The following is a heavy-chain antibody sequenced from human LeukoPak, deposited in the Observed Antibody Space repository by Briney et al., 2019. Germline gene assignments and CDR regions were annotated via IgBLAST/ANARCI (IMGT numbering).Heavy chain of an antibody. D-gene: IGHD5-12*01. V-gene: IGHV5-10-1*01. J-gene: IGHJ4*02. CDR1: GYIFTSYW. CDR2: IDPSDSYT. Sequence: GESLKISCKGSGYIFTSYWISWVRQMPGKGLEWMGRIDPSDSYTNYSPSFQGHVTISADKSISTAYLQWSSLKASDTAMYYCARRGGDSGYEDYFDYWGQGTLVTVSS. CDR3: ARRGGDSGYEDYFDY.